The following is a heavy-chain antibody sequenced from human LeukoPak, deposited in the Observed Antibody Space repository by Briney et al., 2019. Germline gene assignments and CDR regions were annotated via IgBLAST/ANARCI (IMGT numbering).Heavy chain of an antibody. J-gene: IGHJ6*02. V-gene: IGHV5-51*01. D-gene: IGHD2-15*01. CDR2: IYPGDSGT. CDR1: GYSFTSYW. Sequence: GESLKISCKGSGYSFTSYWIGWVRQMPGKGLEWMGIIYPGDSGTRYSPSFQGQVTISADKSISTAYLQWSSLKASDTAMYYCARHGSGYCSGGSCYQYYYYGMDVWGQGTTVTVSS. CDR3: ARHGSGYCSGGSCYQYYYYGMDV.